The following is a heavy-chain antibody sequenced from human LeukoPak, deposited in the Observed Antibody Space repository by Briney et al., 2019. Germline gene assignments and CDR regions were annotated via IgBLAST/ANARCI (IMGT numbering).Heavy chain of an antibody. CDR1: GYTFTSYY. CDR2: INPSGGST. J-gene: IGHJ4*02. CDR3: VRTSGSGSYDDY. Sequence: VASVKVSCKASGYTFTSYYMHWVRQAPGQGLEWMGIINPSGGSTSYAQKFPGRVTMTMHMATSTVYMALSSLSPEDAAASYCVRTSGSGSYDDYCGEGTLATVS. V-gene: IGHV1-46*01. D-gene: IGHD3-10*01.